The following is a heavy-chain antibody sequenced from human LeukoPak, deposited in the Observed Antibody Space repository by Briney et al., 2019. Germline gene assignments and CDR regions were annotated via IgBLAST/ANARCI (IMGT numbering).Heavy chain of an antibody. CDR3: ARDLNYYDSSGYYYHDAFDI. J-gene: IGHJ3*02. Sequence: GGSLRLSYAPSGFTFSNAWMSWVRQAPGKGLEWVANIKQDGSEKYYVDSVKGRFTISRDNAKNLLYLQMNSLRAEDTAVYYCARDLNYYDSSGYYYHDAFDIWGQGTMVTVSS. D-gene: IGHD3-22*01. CDR2: IKQDGSEK. CDR1: GFTFSNAW. V-gene: IGHV3-7*01.